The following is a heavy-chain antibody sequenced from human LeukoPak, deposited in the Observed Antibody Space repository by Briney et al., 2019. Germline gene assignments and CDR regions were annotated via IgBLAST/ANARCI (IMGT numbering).Heavy chain of an antibody. Sequence: SETLSLTCTVSGYSISSGYYWGWIRQPPGKGLECIGTIYHTGTTYYNPSLKSRVTISVDTSKNQFSLKLSSVTAADTAVYYCAREGQSIAVAGTRILDYWGQGTLVTVSS. V-gene: IGHV4-38-2*02. J-gene: IGHJ4*02. CDR3: AREGQSIAVAGTRILDY. CDR1: GYSISSGYY. CDR2: IYHTGTT. D-gene: IGHD6-19*01.